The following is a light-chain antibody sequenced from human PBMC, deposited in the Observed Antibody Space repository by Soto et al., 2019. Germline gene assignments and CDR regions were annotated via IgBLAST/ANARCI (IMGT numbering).Light chain of an antibody. CDR2: EGS. V-gene: IGLV2-23*01. J-gene: IGLJ1*01. Sequence: QSVLTQPASVSGSPGQSITIPCTGTSRDVGSYNLVSWYQQHPGKAPKLMIYEGSKRPSGVSNRFSGSKSGNTASLTISGLQAEDEADYYCCSYAGSSTLYVFGTGTKLTVL. CDR3: CSYAGSSTLYV. CDR1: SRDVGSYNL.